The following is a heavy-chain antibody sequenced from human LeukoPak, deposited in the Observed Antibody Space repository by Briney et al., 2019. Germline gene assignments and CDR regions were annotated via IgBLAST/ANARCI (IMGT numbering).Heavy chain of an antibody. D-gene: IGHD5-24*01. CDR1: GGSISSGGYY. J-gene: IGHJ6*02. CDR3: ARDGYRHYYYYGMDV. V-gene: IGHV4-31*03. CDR2: IYYSGST. Sequence: SETLSLTCTVSGGSISSGGYYWSWIRQHPGKGLEWIRYIYYSGSTYYNPSLKSRVTISVDTSKNQFSLKLSSVTAADTAVYYCARDGYRHYYYYGMDVWGQGTTVTVSS.